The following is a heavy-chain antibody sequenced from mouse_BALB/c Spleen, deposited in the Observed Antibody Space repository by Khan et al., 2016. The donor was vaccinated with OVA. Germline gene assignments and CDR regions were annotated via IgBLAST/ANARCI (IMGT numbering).Heavy chain of an antibody. CDR2: ISTGGSYT. Sequence: EVQLQESGGDLVKPGGSLKLSCAASGFTFSTYGMSWVRQTPDKRLEWVATISTGGSYTYYPDSVKGRFTISRDNAKNTLYLQMSSLNSEDTAMFYCARLAYYYDSEGFAYWGQGTLVTVSA. CDR3: ARLAYYYDSEGFAY. D-gene: IGHD1-1*01. J-gene: IGHJ3*01. CDR1: GFTFSTYG. V-gene: IGHV5-6*01.